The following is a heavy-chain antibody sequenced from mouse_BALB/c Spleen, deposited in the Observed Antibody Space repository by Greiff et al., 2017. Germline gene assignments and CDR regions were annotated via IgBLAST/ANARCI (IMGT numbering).Heavy chain of an antibody. CDR1: GFTFTDYY. J-gene: IGHJ4*01. Sequence: DVKLVESGGGLVQPGGSLRLSCATSGFTFTDYYMSWVRQPPGKALEWLGFIRNKANGYTTEYSASVKGRFTISRDNSQSILYLQMNTLRAEDSATYYCAREGDYDAMDYWGQGTSVTVSS. CDR2: IRNKANGYTT. CDR3: AREGDYDAMDY. V-gene: IGHV7-3*02.